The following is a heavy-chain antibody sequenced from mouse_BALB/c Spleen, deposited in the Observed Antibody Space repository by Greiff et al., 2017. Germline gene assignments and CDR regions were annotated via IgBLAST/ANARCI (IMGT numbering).Heavy chain of an antibody. CDR2: ISYSGST. CDR3: ADYDYDDWYFDV. J-gene: IGHJ1*01. D-gene: IGHD2-4*01. CDR1: GDSITSGY. V-gene: IGHV3-8*02. Sequence: EVMLVESGPSLVKPSQTLSLTCSVTGDSITSGYWNWIRKFPGNKLEYMGYISYSGSTYYNPSLKSRISITRDTSKNQYYLQLNSVTTEDTATYYCADYDYDDWYFDVWGAGTTVTVSS.